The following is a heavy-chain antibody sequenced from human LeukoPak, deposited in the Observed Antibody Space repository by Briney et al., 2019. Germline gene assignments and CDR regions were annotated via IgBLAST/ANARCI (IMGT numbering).Heavy chain of an antibody. V-gene: IGHV3-48*04. J-gene: IGHJ4*02. CDR1: GFTFSSYP. D-gene: IGHD1-26*01. Sequence: GGSLRLSCAASGFTFSSYPINWVRQAPGKGLEWISYISSSGSTIYYADSLKGRFTISRDNAKNSLYLQMNSLGAEDTAVYYCARGEYGIVAAGNDYWGQGTLVTVSS. CDR3: ARGEYGIVAAGNDY. CDR2: ISSSGSTI.